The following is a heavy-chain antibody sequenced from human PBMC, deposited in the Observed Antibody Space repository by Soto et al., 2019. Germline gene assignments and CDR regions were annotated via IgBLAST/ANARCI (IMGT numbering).Heavy chain of an antibody. CDR2: IYYSGST. V-gene: IGHV4-39*01. Sequence: QLQLQESGPGLVKPSETLSLTCTVSGGSISSSSYYWGWIRQPPGKGLEWIGSIYYSGSTYYNPSLKSRVTTSAHTSKNQFSLKLSSVTAADTAVYYCARHTPAISISDHWGQGTLVTVSS. CDR1: GGSISSSSYY. CDR3: ARHTPAISISDH. D-gene: IGHD2-15*01. J-gene: IGHJ4*02.